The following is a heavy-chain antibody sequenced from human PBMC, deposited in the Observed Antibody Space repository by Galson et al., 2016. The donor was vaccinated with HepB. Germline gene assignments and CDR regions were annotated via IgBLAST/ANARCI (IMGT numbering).Heavy chain of an antibody. D-gene: IGHD4/OR15-4a*01. V-gene: IGHV3-11*05. J-gene: IGHJ3*02. CDR3: AGDGASRSSPLGFDI. CDR2: ISSSRSYT. CDR1: GFTFSDYY. Sequence: SLRLSCAASGFTFSDYYMSWIRQAPGKGLEWVSYISSSRSYTKYADSVKGRFTISRDNAKNSLYLQMNSLRAEDTSVYYCAGDGASRSSPLGFDIWGQGTMVTVSS.